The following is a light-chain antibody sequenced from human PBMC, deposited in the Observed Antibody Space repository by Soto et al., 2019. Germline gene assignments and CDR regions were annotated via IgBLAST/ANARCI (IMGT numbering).Light chain of an antibody. Sequence: EIVMTQSPATLSVSPGETATLSCRASQYVSNKVAWYQQKPGQAPRLLIYDASNRAAGIPARFSGSGFGTDFSLTINNLEPEDFAVYYCQQRNSWPITFGQGTRLEIK. CDR3: QQRNSWPIT. CDR1: QYVSNK. V-gene: IGKV3-11*01. J-gene: IGKJ5*01. CDR2: DAS.